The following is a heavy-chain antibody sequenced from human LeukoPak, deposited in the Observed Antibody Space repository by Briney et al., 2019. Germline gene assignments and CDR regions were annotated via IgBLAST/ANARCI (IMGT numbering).Heavy chain of an antibody. Sequence: GGSLRLSCAASGFTFSSYSMNWVRQAPGMGLEWVSSITGSSGYIFYADSVKGRFTISRDNAKNSLYLQMNSLRAEDTAVYYCARVASSYGYQRTAYHFDYWGQGTLVTVSS. J-gene: IGHJ4*02. CDR3: ARVASSYGYQRTAYHFDY. V-gene: IGHV3-21*01. D-gene: IGHD5-18*01. CDR1: GFTFSSYS. CDR2: ITGSSGYI.